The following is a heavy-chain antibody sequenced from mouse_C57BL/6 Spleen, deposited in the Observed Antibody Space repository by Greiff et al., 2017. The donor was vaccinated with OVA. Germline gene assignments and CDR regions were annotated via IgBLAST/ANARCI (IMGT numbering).Heavy chain of an antibody. CDR3: ERGGQTGVWFAY. CDR2: ISSGSSTI. J-gene: IGHJ3*01. V-gene: IGHV5-17*01. CDR1: GFTFSDYG. D-gene: IGHD4-1*01. Sequence: EVQLVESGGCLVKPGGSLKLSCAASGFTFSDYGMHWVRQAPEKGLEWVAYISSGSSTIYYADTVKGRFTIARDNAKNTLFLQMTSLRSEDTALYYCERGGQTGVWFAYWGQGTLVTVSA.